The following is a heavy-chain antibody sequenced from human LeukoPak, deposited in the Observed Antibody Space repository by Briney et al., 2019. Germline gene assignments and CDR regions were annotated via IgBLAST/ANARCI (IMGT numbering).Heavy chain of an antibody. Sequence: GSLRLSCAASGFTFSSYAMHWVRQAPGKGLEWVAVISYDGSNKYYADSVKGRFTISRDNSKNTLYLQMNSLRAEDTAVYYCARQYSSSWYNYWGQGTLVTVSS. CDR1: GFTFSSYA. CDR2: ISYDGSNK. CDR3: ARQYSSSWYNY. D-gene: IGHD6-13*01. J-gene: IGHJ4*02. V-gene: IGHV3-30*04.